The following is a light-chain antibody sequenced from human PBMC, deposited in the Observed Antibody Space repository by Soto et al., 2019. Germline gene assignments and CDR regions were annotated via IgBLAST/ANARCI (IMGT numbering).Light chain of an antibody. CDR3: NSFTTSDTWV. V-gene: IGLV2-14*01. J-gene: IGLJ2*01. CDR1: SSDVGAYNF. CDR2: EVI. Sequence: QSALTQPASVSGSPGQSITISCTGTSSDVGAYNFVSWYQQHPGRAPKLMIYEVINRPSGVSVRFSGSKSGNTASLTISGLQAEDEADYYCNSFTTSDTWVFGAGTKLTVL.